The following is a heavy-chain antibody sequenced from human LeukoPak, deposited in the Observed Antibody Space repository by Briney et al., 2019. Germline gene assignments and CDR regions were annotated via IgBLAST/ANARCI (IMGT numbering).Heavy chain of an antibody. V-gene: IGHV3-53*01. CDR2: FYSGGKT. Sequence: GGSLRLSCAASGFTVSSSYMSWVRQAPGKGLEWVSVFYSGGKTYYTDSVKGRFTISRDNSKNTLYLQMNSLRAEDTAVYYCAKGYSSSWIKNYFDYWGQGTLVTVSP. CDR3: AKGYSSSWIKNYFDY. CDR1: GFTVSSSY. D-gene: IGHD6-13*01. J-gene: IGHJ4*02.